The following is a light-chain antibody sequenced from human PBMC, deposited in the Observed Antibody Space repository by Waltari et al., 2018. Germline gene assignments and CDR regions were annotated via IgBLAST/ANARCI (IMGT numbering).Light chain of an antibody. CDR3: QQFFLTPFT. CDR1: QSVFYTSNNNIY. V-gene: IGKV4-1*01. CDR2: WAS. Sequence: DIVMTQSPDSLAVSLGERANINCKSSQSVFYTSNNNIYLAWYQQKPGQPPKLLIYWASTRESGVPDRFSGSGSGTDFTLTISNLQPEDVAVYYCQQFFLTPFTFGPGTKVNIK. J-gene: IGKJ3*01.